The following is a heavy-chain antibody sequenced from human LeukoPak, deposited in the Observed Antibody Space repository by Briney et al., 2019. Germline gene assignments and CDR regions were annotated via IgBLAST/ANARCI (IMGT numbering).Heavy chain of an antibody. Sequence: PSETLSLTCAVYGGSFSGYYWSWIRQPPGKGLEWIGEINHSGSTNYNPSLKSRVTISVDTSKNQFSLKLSSVTAADTAVYYCVRGAIMVRGVIDYWGQGTLVTVSS. V-gene: IGHV4-34*01. D-gene: IGHD3-10*01. CDR2: INHSGST. J-gene: IGHJ4*02. CDR3: VRGAIMVRGVIDY. CDR1: GGSFSGYY.